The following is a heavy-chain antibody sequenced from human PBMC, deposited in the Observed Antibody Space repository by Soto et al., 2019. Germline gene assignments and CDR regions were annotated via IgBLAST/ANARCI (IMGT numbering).Heavy chain of an antibody. Sequence: ASVKVSCKASGYTFTSYTIHWVRQAPGQRLEWMGWINAVNANTKYSQKFQGRVTITRDTSASTAYMELSSLRSEDTAVYYCARVRDWFDPWGQGTLVTVSS. CDR1: GYTFTSYT. CDR3: ARVRDWFDP. V-gene: IGHV1-3*01. J-gene: IGHJ5*02. CDR2: INAVNANT. D-gene: IGHD3-3*01.